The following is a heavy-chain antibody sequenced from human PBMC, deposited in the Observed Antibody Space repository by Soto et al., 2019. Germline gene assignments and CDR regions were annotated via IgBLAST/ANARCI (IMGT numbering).Heavy chain of an antibody. CDR1: GGTIKTYT. J-gene: IGHJ5*02. V-gene: IGHV1-69*12. CDR2: FIPSFPAP. CDR3: STREVVPSFPNWLDT. Sequence: VQFVQSGAELKKPGSSVRVSCRASGGTIKTYTLSWVRQAPGQGLEWMGAFIPSFPAPNFAQRFKGRLTLTADESTNTGFMELMGRRPEDTALYFCSTREVVPSFPNWLDTWGQGTQVIVSS. D-gene: IGHD2-21*01.